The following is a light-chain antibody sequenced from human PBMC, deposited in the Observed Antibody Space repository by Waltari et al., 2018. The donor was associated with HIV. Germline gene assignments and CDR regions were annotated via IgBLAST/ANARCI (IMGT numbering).Light chain of an antibody. CDR3: QSYDSSLSGSDV. V-gene: IGLV1-40*01. CDR1: SSNIGAGFD. Sequence: QSVLTQPPSVSGAPGQRVTIPCPGSSSNIGAGFDVPWYQQLPGTAPKLLIYNNSNRPSGVPDRFSGSKSGTSASLAITGLQAEDEADYYCQSYDSSLSGSDVFGTGTKVTVL. CDR2: NNS. J-gene: IGLJ1*01.